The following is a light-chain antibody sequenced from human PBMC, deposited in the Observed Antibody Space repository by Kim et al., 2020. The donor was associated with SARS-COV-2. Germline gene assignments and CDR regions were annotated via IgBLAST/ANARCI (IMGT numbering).Light chain of an antibody. CDR1: QSISIW. CDR3: QQYITYPYT. J-gene: IGKJ2*01. CDR2: KAS. V-gene: IGKV1-5*03. Sequence: ASRGGMITVDGRASQSISIWLAGHQQKPGKAPKVLIYKASNVGSGVPSRFSGSGSGTEFTLAISSLHPDDFATYYCQQYITYPYTFGQGTKLEI.